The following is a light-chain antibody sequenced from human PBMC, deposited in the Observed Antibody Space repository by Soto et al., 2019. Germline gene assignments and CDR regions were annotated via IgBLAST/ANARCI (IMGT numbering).Light chain of an antibody. Sequence: QSVLTQPAYVSGSPGQSITISCTGTSSDVGGYNYVSWYQQHPGKAPKVMIYDVSNRPSGVSTRFSGSKSGNTASLTISGLQAEDEADYYCSSYTSSSTPVVFGGGTKLTVL. CDR3: SSYTSSSTPVV. V-gene: IGLV2-14*01. J-gene: IGLJ2*01. CDR2: DVS. CDR1: SSDVGGYNY.